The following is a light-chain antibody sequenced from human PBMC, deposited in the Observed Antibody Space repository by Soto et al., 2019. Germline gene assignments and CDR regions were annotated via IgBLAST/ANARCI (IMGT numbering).Light chain of an antibody. CDR3: QQYGSSPRT. V-gene: IGKV3-20*01. CDR1: QSVSSNY. Sequence: EIVLTQSPGTLSLSPGERATLSCRASQSVSSNYLAWYQQKPGQAPKLLIYGASSGATGIPDRFSGSGSGTDFTLTISRLEPEDFGVYYCQQYGSSPRTFGQGTKVEIK. CDR2: GAS. J-gene: IGKJ1*01.